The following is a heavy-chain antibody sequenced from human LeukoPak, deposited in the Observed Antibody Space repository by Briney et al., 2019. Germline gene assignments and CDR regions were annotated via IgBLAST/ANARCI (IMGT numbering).Heavy chain of an antibody. CDR1: GFTFSSHA. J-gene: IGHJ4*02. Sequence: GGSLRLSCAASGFTFSSHAMTWVRQAPGKGLEWVSAITGSGGSTYYADSVKGRFTISRDISRSTLHLQMNSPRAEDTAVYYCAKSNYYYDSSGYLDYWGQGTLVTVSS. CDR2: ITGSGGST. CDR3: AKSNYYYDSSGYLDY. V-gene: IGHV3-23*01. D-gene: IGHD3-22*01.